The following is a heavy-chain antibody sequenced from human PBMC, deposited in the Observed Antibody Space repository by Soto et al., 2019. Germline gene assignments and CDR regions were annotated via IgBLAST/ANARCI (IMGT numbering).Heavy chain of an antibody. CDR2: IYWDDDK. V-gene: IGHV2-5*02. D-gene: IGHD2-2*01. J-gene: IGHJ5*02. CDR1: VFSLSTSGVG. CDR3: AHGVGYQLLRPWWFAH. Sequence: QITLKESGTTLVKPTQTLTLTCTFSVFSLSTSGVGVGWIRQPPVKAMECLALIYWDDDKRYSPSLTSRLTISKDTSKNQVVLTMTNMDPVDTATYYCAHGVGYQLLRPWWFAHGGQGTLGTVSS.